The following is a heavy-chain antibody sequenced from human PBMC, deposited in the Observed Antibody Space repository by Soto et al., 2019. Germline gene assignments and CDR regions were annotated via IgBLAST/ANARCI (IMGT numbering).Heavy chain of an antibody. CDR1: GDSVSSTTVA. V-gene: IGHV6-1*01. D-gene: IGHD6-13*01. CDR2: TYYRPTWNT. CDR3: ARLTGNSWLDY. Sequence: QVQLQQSGPGLVKPSQTLSVTCAISGDSVSSTTVAWNWIRQSPSRGLEWLGRTYYRPTWNTEYAVSLESRMTITTDTSKNQFSLQLNSVTPEDTATYHYARLTGNSWLDYWGQGTQVAVSS. J-gene: IGHJ4*02.